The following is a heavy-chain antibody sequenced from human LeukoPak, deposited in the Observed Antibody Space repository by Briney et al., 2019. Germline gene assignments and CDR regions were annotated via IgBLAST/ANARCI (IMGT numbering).Heavy chain of an antibody. CDR3: ARDSSSGWYYFDY. CDR2: IRSKAYGGTT. CDR1: GFTFGDYA. V-gene: IGHV3-49*03. D-gene: IGHD6-19*01. J-gene: IGHJ4*02. Sequence: GRSLRLSCTASGFTFGDYAMSWFRQAPGKGLEWVGFIRSKAYGGTTEYAASVKGRFTISRDDSKSIAYLQMNSLKTEDTAIYYCARDSSSGWYYFDYWGQGTLVTVSS.